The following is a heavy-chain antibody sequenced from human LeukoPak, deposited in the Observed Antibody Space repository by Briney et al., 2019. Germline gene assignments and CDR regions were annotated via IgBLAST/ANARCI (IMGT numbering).Heavy chain of an antibody. Sequence: SETLSLTCTVSGDSISSNYWNWIRQPPGKGLEWIGYISYSGSTNYNPSLKSRVTISVDTSKNQFSLKLSAVTAADTAVYYCARNMGSSQDYWGQGTLVTVSS. J-gene: IGHJ4*02. CDR1: GDSISSNY. V-gene: IGHV4-59*01. D-gene: IGHD6-13*01. CDR3: ARNMGSSQDY. CDR2: ISYSGST.